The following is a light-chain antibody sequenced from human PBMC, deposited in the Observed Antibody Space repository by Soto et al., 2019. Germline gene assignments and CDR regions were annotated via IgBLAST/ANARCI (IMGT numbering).Light chain of an antibody. J-gene: IGKJ2*01. V-gene: IGKV3-20*01. CDR3: QQYHRSPYT. CDR1: QTVKYNY. CDR2: GVS. Sequence: EIVLTQSPGTLSLSPGERATLSCRASQTVKYNYLAWYQQKPGQAPRLLIYGVSSRATGIPDRFSGSGSGTDFTLTVSRLEAEDFAVYYCQQYHRSPYTFGQGTKVDIK.